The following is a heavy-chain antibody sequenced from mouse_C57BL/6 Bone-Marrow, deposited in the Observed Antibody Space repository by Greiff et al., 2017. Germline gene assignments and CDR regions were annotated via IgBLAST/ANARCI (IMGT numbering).Heavy chain of an antibody. CDR2: IYPRDGST. CDR3: ARLGGYYVRYAMDY. CDR1: GYTFTDHT. J-gene: IGHJ4*01. Sequence: QVQLQQSDAELVKPGASVKISCKVPGYTFTDHTIHWMKQRPEQGLEWIGYIYPRDGSTKYNEKFKGKATLTADKSSSTSYMQLNSRTSDDSAVYFCARLGGYYVRYAMDYWGQGTSVTVSS. D-gene: IGHD2-3*01. V-gene: IGHV1-78*01.